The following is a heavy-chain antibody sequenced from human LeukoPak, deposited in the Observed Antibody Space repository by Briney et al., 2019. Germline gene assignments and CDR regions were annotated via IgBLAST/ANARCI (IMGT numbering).Heavy chain of an antibody. J-gene: IGHJ4*02. D-gene: IGHD3-10*01. CDR1: GGSFSGYY. V-gene: IGHV4-34*01. CDR2: INHSGST. CDR3: ARGSLWFGAPRFDY. Sequence: SETLSLTCAVYGGSFSGYYWNWIRQPPGKGLEWIGEINHSGSTNYNPSLKSRVTISVDTSKNQFSLKLSSVTAADTAVYYCARGSLWFGAPRFDYWGQGTLVTVSS.